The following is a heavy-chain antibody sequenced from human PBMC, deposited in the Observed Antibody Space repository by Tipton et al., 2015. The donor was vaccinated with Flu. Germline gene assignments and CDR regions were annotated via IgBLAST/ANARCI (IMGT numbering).Heavy chain of an antibody. Sequence: SLRLSCAASGLIFSDYWMAWVRQAPGKGLEWVANINYDGSTIYYVDSVKGRFTISRDNAKNSLYLQMNNLRAEDTAVYYCTRRLVEDWGQGTQVTVSS. CDR2: INYDGSTI. J-gene: IGHJ4*02. CDR1: GLIFSDYW. CDR3: TRRLVED. V-gene: IGHV3-7*01.